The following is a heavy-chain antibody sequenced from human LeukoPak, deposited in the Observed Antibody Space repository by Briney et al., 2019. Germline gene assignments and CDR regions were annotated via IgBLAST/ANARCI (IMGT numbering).Heavy chain of an antibody. J-gene: IGHJ2*01. V-gene: IGHV4-61*02. CDR2: IYTGGST. CDR1: GGSISSGSYY. CDR3: ARALVDYYDSSGYYHPDWYFDL. Sequence: SETLSLTCTVSGGSISSGSYYWSWIRQPAGKGLEWIGRIYTGGSTNYNPSLKSRVTISVDTSKNQFSLKLSSVTAADTAVYYCARALVDYYDSSGYYHPDWYFDLWGRGTLVTVSS. D-gene: IGHD3-22*01.